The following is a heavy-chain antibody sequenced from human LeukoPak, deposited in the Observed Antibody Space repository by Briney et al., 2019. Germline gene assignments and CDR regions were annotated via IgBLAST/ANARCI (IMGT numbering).Heavy chain of an antibody. CDR3: ARLLRMSYYDSGNFDY. D-gene: IGHD3-22*01. J-gene: IGHJ4*02. Sequence: SETLSLTCTVSGGSISSGGYYWSWIRQHPGKGLEWIGYIYYSGSTYYNPSLKSRVTISVDTSKNQFSLKLSSVTAADTAVYYCARLLRMSYYDSGNFDYWGQGTLVTVSS. CDR1: GGSISSGGYY. V-gene: IGHV4-31*03. CDR2: IYYSGST.